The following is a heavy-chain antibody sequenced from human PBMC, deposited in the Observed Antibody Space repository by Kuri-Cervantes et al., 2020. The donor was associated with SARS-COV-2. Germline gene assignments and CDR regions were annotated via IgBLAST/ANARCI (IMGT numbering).Heavy chain of an antibody. CDR1: GFTFSSYA. Sequence: LTCAASGFTFSSYAMHWVRQAPGKGLEWVAVISYDGSNKYYADSVKGRFTISRDNSKNTLYLQMNSLRAEDTAIYYCARVSSYQLLSGGFDYWGQGTLVTVSS. J-gene: IGHJ4*02. D-gene: IGHD2-2*01. CDR3: ARVSSYQLLSGGFDY. V-gene: IGHV3-30-3*01. CDR2: ISYDGSNK.